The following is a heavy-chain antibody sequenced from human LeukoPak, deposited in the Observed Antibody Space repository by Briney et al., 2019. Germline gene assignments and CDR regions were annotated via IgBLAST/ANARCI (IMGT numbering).Heavy chain of an antibody. CDR3: AKDSIAAGDY. CDR2: IKQDGSEK. D-gene: IGHD6-13*01. V-gene: IGHV3-7*03. CDR1: GFTFSSNW. Sequence: GGSLRLSCAASGFTFSSNWMSWVRQAPGKGLEWVANIKQDGSEKFYVDSVKGRFTISRDNSKNTLYLQMNSLRAEDTAVYYCAKDSIAAGDYWGQGTLVTVSS. J-gene: IGHJ4*02.